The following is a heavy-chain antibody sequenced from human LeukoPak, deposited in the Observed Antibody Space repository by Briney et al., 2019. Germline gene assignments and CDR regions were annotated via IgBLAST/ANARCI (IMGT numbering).Heavy chain of an antibody. CDR2: ISGSGHVT. Sequence: GGSLRLSCAASGFIFSDYAMGWVRQAPGKGLEWFSTISGSGHVTYFASSVKGRFTIFRDNSKNTLYLEMNSLRAEDTAIYYCAKGYGGKFFYFDYWGQGTLVTVSS. CDR1: GFIFSDYA. D-gene: IGHD4-23*01. CDR3: AKGYGGKFFYFDY. V-gene: IGHV3-23*01. J-gene: IGHJ4*02.